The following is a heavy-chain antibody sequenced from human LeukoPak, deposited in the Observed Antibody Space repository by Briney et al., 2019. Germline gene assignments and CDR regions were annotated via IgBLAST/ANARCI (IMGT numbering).Heavy chain of an antibody. CDR1: GFTFSSHS. J-gene: IGHJ4*02. CDR2: TNSDGRIT. V-gene: IGHV3-74*01. Sequence: GGSLRLSCVASGFTFSSHSMNWVRQAPGKGLVWVSRTNSDGRITTYADSVKGRFTIFRDNAKNTLYLQMNSLSAEDTSVYYCLRVSSDWEYFDQWGQGALVTVSS. D-gene: IGHD6-19*01. CDR3: LRVSSDWEYFDQ.